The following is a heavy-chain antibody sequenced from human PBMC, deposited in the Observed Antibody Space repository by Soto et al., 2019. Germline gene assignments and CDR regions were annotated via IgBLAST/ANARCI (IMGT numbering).Heavy chain of an antibody. CDR1: GFAFNSYG. D-gene: IGHD5-18*01. CDR3: AKLRGYSYGSPYGMDV. V-gene: IGHV3-21*01. Sequence: PGGSLRLSCEAAGFAFNSYGINWVRQAPGKGLEWVSFISGSSGNIYYGDSVRGRFTISRDNAKNTLYLQMNSLRAEDTAVYYCAKLRGYSYGSPYGMDVWGQGTTVTVSS. J-gene: IGHJ6*02. CDR2: ISGSSGNI.